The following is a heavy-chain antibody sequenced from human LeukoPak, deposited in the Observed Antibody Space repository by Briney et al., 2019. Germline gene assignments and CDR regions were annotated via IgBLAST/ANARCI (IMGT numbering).Heavy chain of an antibody. J-gene: IGHJ4*02. D-gene: IGHD3-10*01. CDR3: ARDLNTMVRGVIITY. Sequence: ASVKVSCKASGYTFTGYYMHWVRQAPGQGLEWMGWINPNSGGTNYAQKFQGRVTMTRDTSISTAYMELSRLRSDDTAVYYCARDLNTMVRGVIITYWGQGTLVTVSS. CDR2: INPNSGGT. V-gene: IGHV1-2*02. CDR1: GYTFTGYY.